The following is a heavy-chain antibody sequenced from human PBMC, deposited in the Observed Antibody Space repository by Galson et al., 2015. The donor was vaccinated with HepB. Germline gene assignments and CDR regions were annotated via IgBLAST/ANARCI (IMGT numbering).Heavy chain of an antibody. D-gene: IGHD2-8*01. V-gene: IGHV3-74*01. Sequence: SLRLSCAASGFTFSSYWMHWVRQAPGKGLVWVSRIDSDGSSTSYADSVKGRFTISRDNAKNTLYLQMNSLRAEDTAVYYCAREGRDIVLMVYAISLDYWGQGTLVTVSS. CDR1: GFTFSSYW. CDR2: IDSDGSST. CDR3: AREGRDIVLMVYAISLDY. J-gene: IGHJ4*02.